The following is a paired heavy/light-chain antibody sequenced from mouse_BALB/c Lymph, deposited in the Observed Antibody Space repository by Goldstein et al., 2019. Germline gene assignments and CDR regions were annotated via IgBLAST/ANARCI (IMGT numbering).Heavy chain of an antibody. J-gene: IGHJ3*01. V-gene: IGHV14-1*02. Sequence: EVQLQQSGAELVRPGALVKLSCKASGFNIKDYYMHWVKQRPEQGLEWIGWIDPENGNTIYDPKFQGKASITADTSSNTAYLQLSSLTSEDTAVYYCARSEGYGSSSSWFAYWGQGTLVTVSA. CDR2: IDPENGNT. CDR1: GFNIKDYY. CDR3: ARSEGYGSSSSWFAY. D-gene: IGHD1-1*01.
Light chain of an antibody. Sequence: DIVLTQSPATLSVTPGDSVSLSCRASQSISNNLHWYQQKSHESPRLLIKYASQSISGIPSRFSGSGSGTDFTLSINSVETEDFGMYFCQQSNSWPYTFGGGTKLEIK. CDR1: QSISNN. J-gene: IGKJ2*01. V-gene: IGKV5-43*01. CDR2: YAS. CDR3: QQSNSWPYT.